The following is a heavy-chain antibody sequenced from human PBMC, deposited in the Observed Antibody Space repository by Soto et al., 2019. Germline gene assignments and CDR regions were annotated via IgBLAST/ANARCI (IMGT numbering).Heavy chain of an antibody. CDR1: GFTVRSNY. V-gene: IGHV3-53*01. Sequence: GGSLRLSCAASGFTVRSNYMSWVRQAPGKGLEWVSVIYSGGSTYNADSVKGRSTISRDNSKNTVYLQMNSLRAEDTAVYYCARVLYYYDSSGYQYYFDYWGQGTLVTVSS. CDR2: IYSGGST. CDR3: ARVLYYYDSSGYQYYFDY. J-gene: IGHJ4*02. D-gene: IGHD3-22*01.